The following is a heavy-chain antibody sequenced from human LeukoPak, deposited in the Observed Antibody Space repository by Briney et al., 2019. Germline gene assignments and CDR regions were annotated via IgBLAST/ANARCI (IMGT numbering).Heavy chain of an antibody. Sequence: SETLSLTCTVSGGSISSSSYYWGWIRQPPGKGLEWIGSIHYSGSTNYNPSLKSRVTISVDTSKNQFSLQLNSVTPEDTAVYYCARLRRTLVRGGTETGAGDYWGQGTLVTVSS. D-gene: IGHD3-10*01. V-gene: IGHV4-39*07. J-gene: IGHJ4*02. CDR2: IHYSGST. CDR1: GGSISSSSYY. CDR3: ARLRRTLVRGGTETGAGDY.